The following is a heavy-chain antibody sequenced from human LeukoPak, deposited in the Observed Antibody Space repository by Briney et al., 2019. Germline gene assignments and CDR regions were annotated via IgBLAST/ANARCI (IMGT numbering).Heavy chain of an antibody. D-gene: IGHD5-24*01. CDR3: AGTDGYNNYYFDS. CDR1: GGSFSGYY. Sequence: SETLSLTCDVYGGSFSGYYWSWIRQPPGKGLEWIGEINHSGSTNYNPSLKSRVTISLDTSKNQFSLKLGSVTAADTAVYYCAGTDGYNNYYFDSWGQGTLVTVSS. V-gene: IGHV4-34*01. CDR2: INHSGST. J-gene: IGHJ4*02.